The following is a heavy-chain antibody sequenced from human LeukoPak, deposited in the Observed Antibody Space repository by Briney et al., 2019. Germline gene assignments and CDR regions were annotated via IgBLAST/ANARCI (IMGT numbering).Heavy chain of an antibody. J-gene: IGHJ4*02. CDR1: GYTFTSYA. CDR3: ARELRFGLCSSTSCYTYPDY. Sequence: ASVKVSCKASGYTFTSYAMNWVRQAPGQGLEWMGWINTNTGNPTYAQGFTGRFVFSLDTSVSTAYLQISSLKAEDTAVYYCARELRFGLCSSTSCYTYPDYWGQGTLVTVSS. CDR2: INTNTGNP. V-gene: IGHV7-4-1*02. D-gene: IGHD2-2*02.